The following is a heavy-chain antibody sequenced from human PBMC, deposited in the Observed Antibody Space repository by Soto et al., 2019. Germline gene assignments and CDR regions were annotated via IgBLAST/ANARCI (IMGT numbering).Heavy chain of an antibody. V-gene: IGHV3-23*01. CDR2: ISGSGGST. J-gene: IGHJ6*03. Sequence: GGSLRLSCAASGFTFSSYAMSWVRQAPGKGLEWVSAISGSGGSTNYADTVKGRFTISRDNSENTLYLQMNSLRAEDTAVYYCAKDTTTVTRGIYYYYYYMDVWGKGTTVTVSS. CDR3: AKDTTTVTRGIYYYYYYMDV. D-gene: IGHD4-17*01. CDR1: GFTFSSYA.